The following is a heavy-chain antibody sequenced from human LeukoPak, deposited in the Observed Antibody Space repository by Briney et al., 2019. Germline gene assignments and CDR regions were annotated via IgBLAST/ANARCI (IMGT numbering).Heavy chain of an antibody. Sequence: TGGSLRLSCAASGFTFSSYSMNWVRQAPGKGLEWVSYISSSSTIYYADSVKGRFTISRDNAENSLYLQMNSLRAEGTAVYYCATSSGYSYGWGQGTLVTVSS. CDR1: GFTFSSYS. D-gene: IGHD5-18*01. J-gene: IGHJ4*02. CDR3: ATSSGYSYG. CDR2: ISSSSTI. V-gene: IGHV3-48*01.